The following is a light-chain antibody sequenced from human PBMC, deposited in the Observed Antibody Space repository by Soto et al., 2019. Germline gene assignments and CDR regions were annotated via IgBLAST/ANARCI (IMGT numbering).Light chain of an antibody. CDR2: DVS. CDR3: SSYTSSSTLV. J-gene: IGLJ1*01. CDR1: SSDVGGYNY. V-gene: IGLV2-14*01. Sequence: QSALTQPASVSGSPGQSITISCTGTSSDVGGYNYVSWYQQHPGKAPKLMIYDVSNRPSGVSNRFSGSKSGNTASLTISGLQAEDEADYYCSSYTSSSTLVXXXGTKVTVL.